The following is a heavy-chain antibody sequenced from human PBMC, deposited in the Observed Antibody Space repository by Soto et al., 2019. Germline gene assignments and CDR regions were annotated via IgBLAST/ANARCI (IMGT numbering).Heavy chain of an antibody. CDR3: VQTLPHWGGMDV. CDR1: GFSLSTSGVG. Sequence: QITLKESGPTLVKPTQTLTLTCTFSGFSLSTSGVGVGWIRQPPGKALEWLALIYWDDDKRYSPSLKRRLTITKDTSKNQVVLTMTIMDPVDTATYYCVQTLPHWGGMDVWGKGTTFTVSS. J-gene: IGHJ6*04. CDR2: IYWDDDK. D-gene: IGHD7-27*01. V-gene: IGHV2-5*02.